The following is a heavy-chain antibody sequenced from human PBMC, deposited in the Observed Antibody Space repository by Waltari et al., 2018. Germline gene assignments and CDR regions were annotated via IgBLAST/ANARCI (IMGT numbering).Heavy chain of an antibody. CDR2: IYYSGST. D-gene: IGHD4-17*01. Sequence: QVQLQESGPGLVKPSETLSLPCTVSGGSISSYYWSWIRQPPGKGLEWIGYIYYSGSTNYNPSLKSRVTISVDTSKNQFSLKLSSVTAADTAVYYCARDYGDYALDYWGQGTLVTVSS. J-gene: IGHJ4*02. CDR1: GGSISSYY. V-gene: IGHV4-59*01. CDR3: ARDYGDYALDY.